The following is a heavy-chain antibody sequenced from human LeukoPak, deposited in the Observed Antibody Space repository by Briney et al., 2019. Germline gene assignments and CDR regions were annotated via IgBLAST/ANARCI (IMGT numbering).Heavy chain of an antibody. J-gene: IGHJ3*02. V-gene: IGHV1-2*02. CDR1: GYTFTGYY. CDR2: INPNSGGT. D-gene: IGHD1-26*01. Sequence: ASVKVSCKASGYTFTGYYMHWVRQAPGQGLEWMGWINPNSGGTNYAQKFQGRVTMTRDTSISTAYMDLSRLRSDDTAVYYCARAGGGWELRRDAFDIWGQGTMVTVSS. CDR3: ARAGGGWELRRDAFDI.